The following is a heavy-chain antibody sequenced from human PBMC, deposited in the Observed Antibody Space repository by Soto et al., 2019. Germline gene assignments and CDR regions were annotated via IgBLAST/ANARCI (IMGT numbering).Heavy chain of an antibody. CDR2: NSAYNGNT. J-gene: IGHJ5*01. CDR3: ARHFSPAAGNNWFAS. Sequence: QVQLVQSGAEVKKPGASVKVSCKASGYTFTSYGISWVRQAPGQVLEWMGWNSAYNGNTNYAQKLQGRVTMTTDTSTSTAYMELSSLRSDDTAVYYCARHFSPAAGNNWFASWGQGTLVTVSS. D-gene: IGHD2-2*01. CDR1: GYTFTSYG. V-gene: IGHV1-18*01.